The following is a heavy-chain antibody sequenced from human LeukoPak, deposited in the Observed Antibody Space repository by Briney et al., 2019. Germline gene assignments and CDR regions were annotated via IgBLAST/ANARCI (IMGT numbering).Heavy chain of an antibody. V-gene: IGHV1-8*01. CDR1: GYTFTSYD. J-gene: IGHJ4*02. CDR2: MNPNSGNT. Sequence: AASVKVSCKASGYTFTSYDINWVRQATGQGLEWMGWMNPNSGNTGYAQKFQGRVTMTRNTSISTAYMELSSLRSDDTAVYYCARDRSAPNRIAAADYWGQGTLVTVSS. D-gene: IGHD6-13*01. CDR3: ARDRSAPNRIAAADY.